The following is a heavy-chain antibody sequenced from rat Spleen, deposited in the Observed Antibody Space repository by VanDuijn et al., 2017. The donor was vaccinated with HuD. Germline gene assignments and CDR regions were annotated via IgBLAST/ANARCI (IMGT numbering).Heavy chain of an antibody. CDR2: ISTGGGNT. J-gene: IGHJ2*01. CDR1: GFTFRNYY. CDR3: ARLGYGGY. V-gene: IGHV5-25*01. D-gene: IGHD1-11*01. Sequence: EVQLVESGGGLVQPGRSMKLSCAASGFTFRNYYMAWVRQAPTKGLEWDASISTGGGNTYYLDSVKGRFTISRDNAKSTLYLQMDSLRSEDTATYYCARLGYGGYWGQGVMVTVSS.